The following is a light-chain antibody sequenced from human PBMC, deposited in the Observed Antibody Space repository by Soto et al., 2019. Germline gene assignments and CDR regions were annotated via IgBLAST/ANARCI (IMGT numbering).Light chain of an antibody. CDR3: QQSYSTLWT. V-gene: IGKV1-39*01. J-gene: IGKJ1*01. CDR2: AAS. Sequence: DIQMTQSPSSLSXXXXXXXXXXXXASQSISSYLNWYQQKPGKAPKLLIYAASSLQSGVPSRXSGSGSGTDFTLTISSLQPEDFATYYCQQSYSTLWTFGQGTKV. CDR1: QSISSY.